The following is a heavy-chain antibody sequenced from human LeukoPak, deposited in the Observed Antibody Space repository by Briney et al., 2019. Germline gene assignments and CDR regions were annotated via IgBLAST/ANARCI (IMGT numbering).Heavy chain of an antibody. D-gene: IGHD1-26*01. Sequence: GGSLRLSCAASGFTFSSYAMHWVRQAPGKGLEWVAVISYDGSNKYYADSVKGRFTISRDNSKNTLYLQMNSLRAEDTAVYYCAKAFVVGVTCPWGQGTLVTVSS. CDR3: AKAFVVGVTCP. J-gene: IGHJ5*02. V-gene: IGHV3-30*04. CDR1: GFTFSSYA. CDR2: ISYDGSNK.